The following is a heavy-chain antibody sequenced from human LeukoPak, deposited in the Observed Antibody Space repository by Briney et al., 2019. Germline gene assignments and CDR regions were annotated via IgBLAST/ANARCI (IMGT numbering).Heavy chain of an antibody. CDR2: IYYSGGT. CDR1: GVSISSHY. D-gene: IGHD2-21*01. CDR3: ARHVAGGDFWGPDY. Sequence: SETLSLTCTVSGVSISSHYWSWIRQPPGKGLEWIGYIYYSGGTNYNPSLKSRVTISVDTSKNQFSLKLISVTAADTAVYYCARHVAGGDFWGPDYWGQGTLVTVSS. V-gene: IGHV4-59*08. J-gene: IGHJ4*02.